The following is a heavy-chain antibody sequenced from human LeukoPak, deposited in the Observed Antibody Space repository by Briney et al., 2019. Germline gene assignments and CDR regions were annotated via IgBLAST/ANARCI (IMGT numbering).Heavy chain of an antibody. J-gene: IGHJ2*01. Sequence: GGSLRLSCAASGFTFSSYGMSWVRQAPGKGLEGVSTIIGSGGSTYDADSVKGRFTISRDNSRNTLYLQMNSLRAEDTAVYYCAKGFYGSRYWYFDRWGRGTLVTVSS. CDR2: IIGSGGST. D-gene: IGHD3-10*01. V-gene: IGHV3-23*01. CDR3: AKGFYGSRYWYFDR. CDR1: GFTFSSYG.